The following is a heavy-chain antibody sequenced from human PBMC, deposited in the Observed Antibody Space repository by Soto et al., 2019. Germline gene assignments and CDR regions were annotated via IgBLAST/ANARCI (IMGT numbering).Heavy chain of an antibody. D-gene: IGHD2-15*01. Sequence: EVQLVESGGGLVQPGGSLRLSCAASGFTFSSYWMHWVRQAPGKGLVWVSRINSDGSSTSYSDSVKGRLTISRDNAENTLDLQMNSLRDEDTDVYYCVRTSLVVAAATREDYWGQGTLVTVSS. CDR2: INSDGSST. J-gene: IGHJ4*02. V-gene: IGHV3-74*01. CDR3: VRTSLVVAAATREDY. CDR1: GFTFSSYW.